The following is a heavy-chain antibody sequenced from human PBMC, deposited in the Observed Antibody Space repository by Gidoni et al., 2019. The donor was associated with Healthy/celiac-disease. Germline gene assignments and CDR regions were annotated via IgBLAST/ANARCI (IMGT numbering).Heavy chain of an antibody. Sequence: AQLVQSGAEVKKPGASVKGSCKASGGTFSSYASSWVRQAPGQGLEWMGGIIPIFGTANYAQKFQGRVTITADKSTSTAYMELSSLRSEDTAVYYCARAGYSSGWFDPWGQGTLVTVSS. D-gene: IGHD6-19*01. CDR1: GGTFSSYA. J-gene: IGHJ5*02. CDR3: ARAGYSSGWFDP. CDR2: IIPIFGTA. V-gene: IGHV1-69*06.